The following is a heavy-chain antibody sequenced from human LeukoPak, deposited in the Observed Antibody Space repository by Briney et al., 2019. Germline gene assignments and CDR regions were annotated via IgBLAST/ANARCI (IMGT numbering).Heavy chain of an antibody. CDR1: GFTFSSYA. J-gene: IGHJ6*03. V-gene: IGHV3-23*01. CDR3: AKDGFLEWLPPGYYYYMDV. Sequence: GGSLRLSCAASGFTFSSYAMSWVRQAPGKGLEWVSAISGSGGSTYYADSVKGRFTISRDNSKNTLYLQMNSLRAEDTAVYYCAKDGFLEWLPPGYYYYMDVWGKGTTVTVSS. CDR2: ISGSGGST. D-gene: IGHD3-3*01.